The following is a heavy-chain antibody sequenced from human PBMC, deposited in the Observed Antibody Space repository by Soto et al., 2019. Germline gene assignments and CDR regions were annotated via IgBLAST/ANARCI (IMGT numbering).Heavy chain of an antibody. J-gene: IGHJ6*02. CDR2: ISGSGSPT. CDR3: ARDMSGGTYNYYYGMDV. V-gene: IGHV3-23*01. D-gene: IGHD1-26*01. CDR1: GFTFSSYA. Sequence: GSLRLSCAASGFTFSSYAMTWVHQAPGRGLEWVSAISGSGSPTYYADSVKGRFTISRDNSKNTLYLQMNSLRADDTAVYYCARDMSGGTYNYYYGMDVWGQETLVTVSS.